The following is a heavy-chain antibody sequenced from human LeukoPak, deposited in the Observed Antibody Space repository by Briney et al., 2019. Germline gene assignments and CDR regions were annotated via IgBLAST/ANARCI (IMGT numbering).Heavy chain of an antibody. CDR3: ARDDEITFGTVN. CDR2: IKEEGREK. CDR1: GFTFSNYW. Sequence: GSLRLSCAASGFTFSNYWMTWVRQAPGKGLEWVANIKEEGREKYYVETVKGRFNISRDNAKKSPYLEMNSLRAEDTAVYYCARDDEITFGTVNWGQGPRDTVSS. D-gene: IGHD3-16*01. J-gene: IGHJ4*02. V-gene: IGHV3-7*01.